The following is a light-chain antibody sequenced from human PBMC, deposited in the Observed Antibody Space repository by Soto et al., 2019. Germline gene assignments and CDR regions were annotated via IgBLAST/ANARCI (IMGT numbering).Light chain of an antibody. J-gene: IGKJ2*01. Sequence: AIRMTQSPSSFSASTGDRVTITCRASQGISSYLAWYQQKPGKAPKLLIYAASTLQSGVPSRFSGSGSGTDFTLTVSCLQSGDLATYYCQQYYSYPRAFGQGTKLEIK. CDR3: QQYYSYPRA. CDR2: AAS. CDR1: QGISSY. V-gene: IGKV1-8*01.